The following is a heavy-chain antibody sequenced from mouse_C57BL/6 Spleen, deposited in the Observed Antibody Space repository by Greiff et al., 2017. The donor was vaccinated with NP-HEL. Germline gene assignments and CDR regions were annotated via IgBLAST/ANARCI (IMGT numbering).Heavy chain of an antibody. Sequence: EVKLQESGPVLVKPGASVKMSCKASGYTFTDYYMNWVKQSHGKSLEWIGVINPYNGGTSYNQKFKGKATLTVDKSSSTAYMELNSLTSEDSAVYYCARGNWGERPALAMDYWGQGTSVTVSS. CDR1: GYTFTDYY. V-gene: IGHV1-19*01. CDR3: ARGNWGERPALAMDY. J-gene: IGHJ4*01. D-gene: IGHD4-1*01. CDR2: INPYNGGT.